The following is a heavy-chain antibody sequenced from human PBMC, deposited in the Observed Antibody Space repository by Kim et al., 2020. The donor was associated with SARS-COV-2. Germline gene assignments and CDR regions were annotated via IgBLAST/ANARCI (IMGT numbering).Heavy chain of an antibody. J-gene: IGHJ4*02. D-gene: IGHD3-22*01. V-gene: IGHV1-8*02. CDR3: ARARRDGRYYYDSSGYYGAGYDS. CDR2: MNPNSGNT. Sequence: ASVKVSCKASGYTFTSYAINWVRQATGQGLEWMGWMNPNSGNTGYAQKFQGRVTMTRNTSISTAYMELSSLRSEDTAVYYCARARRDGRYYYDSSGYYGAGYDSWGQGTMVTVSS. CDR1: GYTFTSYA.